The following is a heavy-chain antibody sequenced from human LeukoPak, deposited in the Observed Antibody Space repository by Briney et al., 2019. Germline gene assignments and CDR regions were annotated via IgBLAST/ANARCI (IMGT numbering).Heavy chain of an antibody. Sequence: SVKVSCKASGGTFSSYTISWVRQAPGQGLEWMGRIIPILGIANYAQKFQGRVTITADKSTSTAYMELSSLRSEDTAVYYCAKARIAAADVFYYYYYMDVWGKGTTVTVSS. J-gene: IGHJ6*03. V-gene: IGHV1-69*02. CDR3: AKARIAAADVFYYYYYMDV. D-gene: IGHD6-13*01. CDR1: GGTFSSYT. CDR2: IIPILGIA.